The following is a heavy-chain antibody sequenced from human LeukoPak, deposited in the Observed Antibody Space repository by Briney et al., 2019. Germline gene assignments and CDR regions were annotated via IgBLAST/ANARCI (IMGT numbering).Heavy chain of an antibody. Sequence: SGPTLVKPTQTLTLTCTFSGFSLSTSGVGVGWNRQPPGKALEWLALIYWGDDKRYSPSLKSRLTITKDTSKNQVVLTMTNMDPVDTATYYCAHINTQRSVDYWGQGTLVTVSS. D-gene: IGHD6-25*01. V-gene: IGHV2-5*02. CDR3: AHINTQRSVDY. J-gene: IGHJ4*02. CDR2: IYWGDDK. CDR1: GFSLSTSGVG.